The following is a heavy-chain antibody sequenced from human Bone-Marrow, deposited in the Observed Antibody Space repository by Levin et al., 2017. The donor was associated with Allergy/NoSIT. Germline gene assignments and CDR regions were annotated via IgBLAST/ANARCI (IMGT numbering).Heavy chain of an antibody. Sequence: SQTLSLTCAVYGGSFSGYYWSWIRQPPGKGLEWIGEINHSGSTNYNPSLKSRVTISVDTSKNQFSLKLSSVTAADTAVYYCARGKGGVLAHFGVAPYYYYGMDVWGQGTTVTVSS. CDR2: INHSGST. V-gene: IGHV4-34*01. D-gene: IGHD3-3*01. CDR3: ARGKGGVLAHFGVAPYYYYGMDV. J-gene: IGHJ6*02. CDR1: GGSFSGYY.